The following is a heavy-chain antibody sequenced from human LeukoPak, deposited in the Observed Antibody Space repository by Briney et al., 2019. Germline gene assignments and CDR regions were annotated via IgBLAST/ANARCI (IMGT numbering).Heavy chain of an antibody. V-gene: IGHV3-7*01. CDR3: AREKEGYCSRTSCYLDYYYYYMDV. CDR2: IKQDGSEK. J-gene: IGHJ6*03. CDR1: GFTFSRYW. D-gene: IGHD2-2*01. Sequence: GGSLRLSCAASGFTFSRYWMTWVRKAPGKGLEWVANIKQDGSEKYYVDSVKGRFTISRDNAKNSRYLQMNSLRAEDTAVYYCAREKEGYCSRTSCYLDYYYYYMDVWGKGTTVTISS.